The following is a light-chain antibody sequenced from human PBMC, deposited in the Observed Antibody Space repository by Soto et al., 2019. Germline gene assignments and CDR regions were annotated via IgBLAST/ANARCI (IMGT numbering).Light chain of an antibody. Sequence: QSALTQPASVSDSPGQSITIPCTGTSSDVGGSNFVSWYQQHPGKPPKLIIYDVANRPSGVSNRFSGSKSGSTASLIISRLQTEDEADYYCVSYTSSTTYVFGTGTQLTVL. J-gene: IGLJ1*01. CDR3: VSYTSSTTYV. V-gene: IGLV2-14*03. CDR2: DVA. CDR1: SSDVGGSNF.